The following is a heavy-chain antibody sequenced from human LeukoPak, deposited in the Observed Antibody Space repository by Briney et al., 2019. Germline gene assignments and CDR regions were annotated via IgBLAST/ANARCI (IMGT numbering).Heavy chain of an antibody. CDR3: ARMLIAAAEWGFDP. J-gene: IGHJ5*02. CDR2: IYYSGST. Sequence: PSETLSLTCTVSGASISSWYRSWIRQHPGKGLEWIGYIYYSGSTYYNPSLKSRVTISVDTSKNQFSLKLSSVTAADTAVYYCARMLIAAAEWGFDPWGQGTLVTVSS. CDR1: GASISSWY. D-gene: IGHD6-13*01. V-gene: IGHV4-59*06.